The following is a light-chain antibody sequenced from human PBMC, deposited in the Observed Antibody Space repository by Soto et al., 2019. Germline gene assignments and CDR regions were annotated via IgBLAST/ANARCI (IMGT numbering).Light chain of an antibody. CDR1: QSVSSNF. Sequence: EIVLTQSPGTLSLSPGERATLFCRASQSVSSNFLAWYQQKPGQAPRLLIYHASRRAAGIPDRFSGSGSGTDFTLNISRLEPEDFAVYYCQQYSTSSPRYTFGQGTKLEIK. CDR2: HAS. CDR3: QQYSTSSPRYT. J-gene: IGKJ2*01. V-gene: IGKV3-20*01.